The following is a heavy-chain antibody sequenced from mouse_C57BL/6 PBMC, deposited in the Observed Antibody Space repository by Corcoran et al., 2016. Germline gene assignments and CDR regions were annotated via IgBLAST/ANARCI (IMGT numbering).Heavy chain of an antibody. CDR2: INPNNGGT. J-gene: IGHJ3*01. D-gene: IGHD2-4*01. CDR3: ASRLPFAY. CDR1: GYTFTDYY. V-gene: IGHV1-26*01. Sequence: EVQLQQSGPELVKPGASVKISCKASGYTFTDYYMNWVKQSHGKSLEWIGDINPNNGGTSYNQKFKGKATLTVDKSSSTAYMELRSLTSEDSAVYYCASRLPFAYWGQGTLVTVSA.